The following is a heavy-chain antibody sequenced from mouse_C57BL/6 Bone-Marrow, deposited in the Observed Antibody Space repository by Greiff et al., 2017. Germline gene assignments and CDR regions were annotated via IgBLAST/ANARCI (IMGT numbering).Heavy chain of an antibody. CDR1: GYSFTDYN. CDR2: ITPNYCTT. CDR3: ARVYDYDYALDY. V-gene: IGHV1-39*01. Sequence: VQLQQSGPELVKPGASVKISCKASGYSFTDYNMNWVKQSNGKSLEWIGVITPNYCTTSYNQKFKGKATLNVDQSSSTADRQHISQTSDDSAVYYCARVYDYDYALDYWGQGTSVTVSS. D-gene: IGHD2-4*01. J-gene: IGHJ4*01.